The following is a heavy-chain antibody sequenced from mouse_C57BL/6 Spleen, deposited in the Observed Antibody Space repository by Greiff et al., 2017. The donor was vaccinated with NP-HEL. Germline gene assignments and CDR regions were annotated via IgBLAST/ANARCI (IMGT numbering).Heavy chain of an antibody. D-gene: IGHD1-1*01. Sequence: QVQLQQPGAELVRPGSSVKLSCKASGYTFTSYWMDWVKQRPGQGLERIGNIYPSDSETHYNQKFKDKATLTVDKSSSTAYMQLSSLTSEDSAVYYCARGYYGSSGFAYWGQGTLVTVSA. J-gene: IGHJ3*01. CDR1: GYTFTSYW. CDR3: ARGYYGSSGFAY. CDR2: IYPSDSET. V-gene: IGHV1-61*01.